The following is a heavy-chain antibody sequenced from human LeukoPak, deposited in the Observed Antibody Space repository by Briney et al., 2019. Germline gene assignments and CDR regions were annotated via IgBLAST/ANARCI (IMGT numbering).Heavy chain of an antibody. D-gene: IGHD3-3*01. CDR1: GGSFSGYY. V-gene: IGHV4-34*01. J-gene: IGHJ5*02. Sequence: PSETLSLTCAVYGGSFSGYYWSWIRQPPGKGLEWIGEINHSGSTNYNPSLKSRVTISVDTSKNQFSLKLSSVTAADTAVYYCARRHLYYDFWSGYSSSLNWSDPWGQGTLVTVSS. CDR3: ARRHLYYDFWSGYSSSLNWSDP. CDR2: INHSGST.